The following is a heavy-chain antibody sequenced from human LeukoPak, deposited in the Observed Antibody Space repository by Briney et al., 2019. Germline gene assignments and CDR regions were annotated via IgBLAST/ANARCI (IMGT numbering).Heavy chain of an antibody. CDR3: ASGYCSSTSCPTESYYYYMDV. J-gene: IGHJ6*03. D-gene: IGHD2-2*01. CDR2: IYTSGST. Sequence: SETLSLTCTVSGGSISSYYWSWIRQPPGKGLEWIGYIYTSGSTNYNPSLKSRVTISVDTSKNQFSLKLSSVTAADTAVYYCASGYCSSTSCPTESYYYYMDVWGKGTTVTVS. CDR1: GGSISSYY. V-gene: IGHV4-4*09.